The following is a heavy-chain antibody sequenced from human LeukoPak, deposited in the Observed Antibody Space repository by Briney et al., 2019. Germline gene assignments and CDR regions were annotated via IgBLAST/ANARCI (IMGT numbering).Heavy chain of an antibody. CDR3: ARAGGYCGRISCPYYFDY. CDR1: GYTFTSYD. Sequence: GASVKVSCKASGYTFTSYDINWVRQATGQGLEWMGWMNPNSGNTGYAQKFQGRVTTTRNTSISTAYMELSSLRSEDTAVYYCARAGGYCGRISCPYYFDYWGQGSLVAVSS. D-gene: IGHD2-15*01. V-gene: IGHV1-8*01. J-gene: IGHJ4*02. CDR2: MNPNSGNT.